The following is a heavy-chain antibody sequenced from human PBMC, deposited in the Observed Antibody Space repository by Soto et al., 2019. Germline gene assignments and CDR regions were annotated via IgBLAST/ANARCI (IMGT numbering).Heavy chain of an antibody. CDR2: INHSGST. D-gene: IGHD3-22*01. CDR1: GGSFSVYY. Sequence: KPSETLSLTCAVYGGSFSVYYWSWIRQPPGKGLEWIGEINHSGSTNYNPSLKSRVTISVDTSKSQFSLKLSSVTAADTAVYYCARGLGSSGYYYYYYGMDVWGQGTTVTVSS. CDR3: ARGLGSSGYYYYYYGMDV. J-gene: IGHJ6*02. V-gene: IGHV4-34*01.